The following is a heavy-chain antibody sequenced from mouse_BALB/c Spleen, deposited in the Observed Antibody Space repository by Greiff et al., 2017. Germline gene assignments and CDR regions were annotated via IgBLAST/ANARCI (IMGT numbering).Heavy chain of an antibody. CDR3: ARRDGYYPHYYAMDD. J-gene: IGHJ4*01. CDR1: GYSITSDYA. D-gene: IGHD2-3*01. CDR2: ISYSGST. Sequence: DVKLVESGPGLVKPSQSLSLTCTVTGYSITSDYAWNWIRQFPGNKLEWMGYISYSGSTSYNPSLKSRISITRDTSKNQFFLQLNSVTTEDTATYYCARRDGYYPHYYAMDDWGQGTSVTVSS. V-gene: IGHV3-2*02.